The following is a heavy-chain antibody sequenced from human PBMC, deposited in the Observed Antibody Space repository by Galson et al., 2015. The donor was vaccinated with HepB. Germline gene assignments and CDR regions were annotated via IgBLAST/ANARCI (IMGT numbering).Heavy chain of an antibody. CDR2: IIPIFGTT. J-gene: IGHJ4*02. CDR1: GGTFNTKD. V-gene: IGHV1-69*13. Sequence: SVKVSCKASGGTFNTKDFNWVRQAPGQGLEWMGGIIPIFGTTNYAQKLRGRITITADESATTAYMELSGLRSEDTAIYYCARDISGYNFPYYFDSWGQGTLVTVSS. D-gene: IGHD5-24*01. CDR3: ARDISGYNFPYYFDS.